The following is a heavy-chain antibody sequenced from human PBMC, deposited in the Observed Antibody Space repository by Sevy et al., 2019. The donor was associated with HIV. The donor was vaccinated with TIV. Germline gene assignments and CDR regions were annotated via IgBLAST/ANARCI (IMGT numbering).Heavy chain of an antibody. D-gene: IGHD3-22*01. CDR2: ISAYNGNT. CDR3: ARRGLYYYDSSGYYLTPNDAFDI. CDR1: GYTFTSYG. Sequence: ASVKVSCKASGYTFTSYGISWVRQAPGQGLEWMGWISAYNGNTNYAQKLQGRVTMTTDTSTSTAYMELRSLRSDDTDVYYCARRGLYYYDSSGYYLTPNDAFDIWGQGTMVTVSS. V-gene: IGHV1-18*01. J-gene: IGHJ3*02.